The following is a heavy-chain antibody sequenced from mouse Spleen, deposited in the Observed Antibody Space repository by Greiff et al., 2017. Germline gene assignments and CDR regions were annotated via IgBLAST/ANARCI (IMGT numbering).Heavy chain of an antibody. V-gene: IGHV1-18*01. J-gene: IGHJ2*01. D-gene: IGHD1-2*01. CDR1: GYTFTDYN. CDR2: INPNNGGT. Sequence: VQLQQSGPELVKPGASVKIPCKASGYTFTDYNMDWVKQSHGKSLEWIGDINPNNGGTIYNQKFKGKATLTVDKSSSTAYMELRSLTSEDTAVYYCARRGGYYGYLHFDYWGQGTTLTVSS. CDR3: ARRGGYYGYLHFDY.